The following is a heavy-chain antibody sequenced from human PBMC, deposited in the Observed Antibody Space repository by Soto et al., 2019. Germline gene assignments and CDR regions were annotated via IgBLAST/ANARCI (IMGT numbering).Heavy chain of an antibody. CDR1: GYTFTNYD. CDR2: INPDSDNT. Sequence: QVPLVQSGAEVKKPGASVKVSCETSGYTFTNYDINWVRQAAGQGLDWMGWINPDSDNTGYAQKFQGRVTMTRDTSISTASMELNSLRSEDTGVYYCARGRRYCTTTSCYPPALFPYGMDVWGLGTTVTVSS. J-gene: IGHJ6*02. V-gene: IGHV1-8*01. D-gene: IGHD2-2*01. CDR3: ARGRRYCTTTSCYPPALFPYGMDV.